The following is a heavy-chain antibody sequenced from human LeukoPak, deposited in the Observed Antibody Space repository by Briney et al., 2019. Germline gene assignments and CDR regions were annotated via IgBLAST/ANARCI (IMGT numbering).Heavy chain of an antibody. J-gene: IGHJ4*02. D-gene: IGHD3-22*01. CDR1: GFTFSSYA. V-gene: IGHV3-23*01. CDR3: AKDEGYDSSGYYGY. CDR2: ISGSGGST. Sequence: GGSLRLSCAASGFTFSSYAMSWVRQAPGKGLEWVSAISGSGGSTYYADSVKGRFTISRGNSKSTLYLQMNSLRAEDTAVYYCAKDEGYDSSGYYGYWGQGTLVTVSS.